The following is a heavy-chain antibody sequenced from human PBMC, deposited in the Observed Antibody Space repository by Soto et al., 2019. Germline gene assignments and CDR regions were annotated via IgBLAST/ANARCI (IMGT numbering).Heavy chain of an antibody. Sequence: QVQLVQSGAEVKTPGASVKVSCKASGYTFTDYDINWVRQAPGQGLEWVGRMNPSSGKTDYAQNFQARVTMTRDTSISTAYLELSNLGYEDTAVFYCSTWGRDGWYTGFFWGQGTLVTV. CDR2: MNPSSGKT. D-gene: IGHD6-19*01. V-gene: IGHV1-8*01. CDR3: STWGRDGWYTGFF. J-gene: IGHJ4*02. CDR1: GYTFTDYD.